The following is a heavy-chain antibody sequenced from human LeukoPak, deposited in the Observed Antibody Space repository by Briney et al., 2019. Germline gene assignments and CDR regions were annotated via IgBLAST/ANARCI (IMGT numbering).Heavy chain of an antibody. V-gene: IGHV3-30*02. CDR2: IRYDGSNK. CDR3: AKDGAKIGLWFGELFYDY. J-gene: IGHJ4*02. CDR1: GFTFSSYA. Sequence: PGGSLRLSCAASGFTFSSYAMSWVRQAPGKGLEWVAFIRYDGSNKYYADSVKGRFTISRDNSKNTLYLQMNSLRAEDTAVYYCAKDGAKIGLWFGELFYDYWGQGTLVTVSS. D-gene: IGHD3-10*01.